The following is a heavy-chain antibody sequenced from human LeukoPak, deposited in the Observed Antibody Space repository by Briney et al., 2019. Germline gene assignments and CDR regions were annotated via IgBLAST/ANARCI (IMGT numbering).Heavy chain of an antibody. D-gene: IGHD2-15*01. CDR2: IYHGGST. CDR1: GYSISSGYY. V-gene: IGHV4-38-2*02. J-gene: IGHJ4*02. Sequence: SETLSLTCTVSGYSISSGYYWGWIRQPPGKGLEWIGNIYHGGSTYYNPSLKSRVTMSGDTSKNQFSLNLSSVTAADTAVYYCARHGDCSGGSCYEFDYWGQGTLVTVSS. CDR3: ARHGDCSGGSCYEFDY.